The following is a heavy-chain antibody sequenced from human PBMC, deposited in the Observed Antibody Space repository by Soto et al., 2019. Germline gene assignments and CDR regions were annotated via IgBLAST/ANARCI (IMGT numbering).Heavy chain of an antibody. D-gene: IGHD3-22*01. J-gene: IGHJ4*02. CDR2: IIPIFGTA. CDR1: GGPVSSYA. Sequence: SVKVSFKAYGGPVSSYAMSLVRQAPGQGLEWMGGIIPIFGTAHYAHKFQGRVTITADESTSTAYMELSSLRSEDTALYYCARDRYDSSGYFDYWGPGTLVTAPQ. V-gene: IGHV1-69*13. CDR3: ARDRYDSSGYFDY.